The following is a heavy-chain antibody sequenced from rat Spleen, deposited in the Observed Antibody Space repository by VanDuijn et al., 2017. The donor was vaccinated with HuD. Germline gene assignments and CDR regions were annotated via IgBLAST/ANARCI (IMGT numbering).Heavy chain of an antibody. CDR3: ARPCSRRYVMDA. J-gene: IGHJ4*01. V-gene: IGHV5-22*01. D-gene: IGHD1-2*01. CDR1: GFTFSDYY. CDR2: ISYDSSST. Sequence: EVQLVESDGGLVQPGRSLKLSCAASGFTFSDYYMAWVRQAPKKGLEWVASISYDSSSTYYGDSVKGRFTISRDNAKSTLYLQMNSLRSEDTATYYCARPCSRRYVMDAWGQGASVTVSS.